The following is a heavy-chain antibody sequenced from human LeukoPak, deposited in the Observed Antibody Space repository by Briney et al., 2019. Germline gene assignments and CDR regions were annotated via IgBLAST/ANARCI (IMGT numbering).Heavy chain of an antibody. CDR1: GYSFTSYW. CDR3: ARSIAARPPPYYYYYYYMDV. Sequence: GESLKISCKGSGYSFTSYWIGWVRQMPGKGLEWMGIIYPGDSDTRYSPSFQGQVTISADKYISTAYLQWSSLKASDTAMYYCARSIAARPPPYYYYYYYMDVWGKGTTVTVSS. J-gene: IGHJ6*03. CDR2: IYPGDSDT. D-gene: IGHD6-6*01. V-gene: IGHV5-51*01.